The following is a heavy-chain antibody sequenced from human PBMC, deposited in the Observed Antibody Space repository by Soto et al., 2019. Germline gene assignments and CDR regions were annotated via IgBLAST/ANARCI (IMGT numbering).Heavy chain of an antibody. J-gene: IGHJ4*02. D-gene: IGHD3-10*01. V-gene: IGHV1-3*01. CDR2: INGANGDT. CDR3: ARKDYYGAGIYYFDH. Sequence: QVQLVQSGAEVKKPGASVKDSCKASGYTFTAYPVHWVRQAPGQRLEWMGWINGANGDTGYSQKFQGRVTVTRDTSANTVYMELSSLTSEDTAVYCCARKDYYGAGIYYFDHWGQGTLVTVSS. CDR1: GYTFTAYP.